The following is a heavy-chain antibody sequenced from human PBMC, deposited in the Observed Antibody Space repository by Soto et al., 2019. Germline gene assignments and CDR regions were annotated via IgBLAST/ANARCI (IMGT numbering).Heavy chain of an antibody. CDR2: IKSRSDGGTT. CDR3: TTPEHTYYFDAFQI. Sequence: GGSLRLSCAASGFTFSNAWMSWVRQAPGKGLEWVGRIKSRSDGGTTDYAAPVKGRFTISRDDSKDTLFLQMNGLKIEDTAVYYCTTPEHTYYFDAFQIWGQGTMVTVSS. J-gene: IGHJ3*02. D-gene: IGHD3-22*01. V-gene: IGHV3-15*01. CDR1: GFTFSNAW.